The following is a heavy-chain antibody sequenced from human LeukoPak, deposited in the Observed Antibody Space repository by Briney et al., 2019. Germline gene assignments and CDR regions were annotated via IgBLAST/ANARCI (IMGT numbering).Heavy chain of an antibody. CDR2: IYSGGST. CDR3: ARGGNSGYDLYDAFDI. D-gene: IGHD5-12*01. CDR1: GFTVSSNY. J-gene: IGHJ3*02. Sequence: GGSLRLSCAASGFTVSSNYMSWVRQAPGQGLEWVSLIYSGGSTYYGDSAKGRFTISRDKSKNTLYLQLNSLRAEDTAVYYCARGGNSGYDLYDAFDIWGQGTMVTVSS. V-gene: IGHV3-53*01.